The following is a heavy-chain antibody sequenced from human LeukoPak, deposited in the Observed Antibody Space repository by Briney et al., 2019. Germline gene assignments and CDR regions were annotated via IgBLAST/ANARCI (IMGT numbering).Heavy chain of an antibody. J-gene: IGHJ6*02. CDR3: AKLDILTGYSPYV. CDR2: IYSGGRT. V-gene: IGHV3-66*04. CDR1: EFSFSNNY. D-gene: IGHD3-9*01. Sequence: GGSLRLSCTASEFSFSNNYMSWVRQAPGKGLEWVSVIYSGGRTNYSDSVKGRFSISQDNSKNTMYLQMNSLRVEDTAVYYCAKLDILTGYSPYVWGQGTTDTVSS.